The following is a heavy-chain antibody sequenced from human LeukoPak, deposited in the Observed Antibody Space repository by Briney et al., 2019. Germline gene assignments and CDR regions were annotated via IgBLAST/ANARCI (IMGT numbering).Heavy chain of an antibody. V-gene: IGHV4-59*01. D-gene: IGHD4-17*01. CDR2: IYYSGST. CDR3: ARDRGYGDYDDALDI. J-gene: IGHJ3*02. Sequence: SETLSLTCTVSGGSISSYYWSWIRQPPGKGLEWIGCIYYSGSTNYNPSLKSRVTISVDTSKNQFSLKLTSVTAADTALYYCARDRGYGDYDDALDIWGQGTMVTVSS. CDR1: GGSISSYY.